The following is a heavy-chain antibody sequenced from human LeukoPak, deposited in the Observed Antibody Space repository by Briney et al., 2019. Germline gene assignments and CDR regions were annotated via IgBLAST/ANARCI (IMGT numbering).Heavy chain of an antibody. CDR1: GFTFSSYA. CDR3: AKVPPMYSSGEGDY. D-gene: IGHD6-19*01. J-gene: IGHJ4*02. CDR2: ISGSGGST. Sequence: GGSLRLSCAASGFTFSSYAMSWVRQAPGKGLEWVSAISGSGGSTYYADPVKGRFTISRDNSKNTLYLQMNSLRAEDTAVYYCAKVPPMYSSGEGDYWGQGTLVTVSS. V-gene: IGHV3-23*01.